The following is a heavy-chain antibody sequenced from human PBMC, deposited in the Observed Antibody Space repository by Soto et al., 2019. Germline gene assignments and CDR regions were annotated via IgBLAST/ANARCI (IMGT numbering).Heavy chain of an antibody. CDR3: ARPTKGGAYDL. V-gene: IGHV4-59*08. CDR1: GGSISSYY. Sequence: QVQLQESGPGLVKVSETLSLTCIVSGGSISSYYWSWIRQPPGKGLEWIGYIYYSGSTDYNPSLKSRVTISVDTPKNQFSLRLSSVTAADTAVYYCARPTKGGAYDLWGQGTMVTVSS. J-gene: IGHJ3*01. CDR2: IYYSGST.